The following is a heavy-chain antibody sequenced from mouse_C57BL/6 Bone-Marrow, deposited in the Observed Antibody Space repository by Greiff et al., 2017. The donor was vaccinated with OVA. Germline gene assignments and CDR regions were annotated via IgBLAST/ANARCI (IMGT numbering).Heavy chain of an antibody. J-gene: IGHJ3*01. V-gene: IGHV6-6*01. CDR2: IRNKANNHAP. Sequence: DVHLVESGGGLVQPGGSMKLSCAASGFTFSDAWMDWVRPSPEKGLEWVADIRNKANNHAPYYAESVKGRFTISRDESKSSVYLQMNSLRAEDTGIYYCTRPLLLRYPAYWGQGTLVTVSA. CDR3: TRPLLLRYPAY. CDR1: GFTFSDAW. D-gene: IGHD1-1*01.